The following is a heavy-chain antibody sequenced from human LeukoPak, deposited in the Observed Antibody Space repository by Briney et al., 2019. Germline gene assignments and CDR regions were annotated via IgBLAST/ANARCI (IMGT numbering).Heavy chain of an antibody. CDR3: AKTPKTGSFDY. Sequence: GGSLRLSCAASGFTFSKYSMNWVRQAPGKGLEWVSCISSSGSDIYYADSVKGRFTVSRDNGNNLLYLQMNSLRAEDTAVYYCAKTPKTGSFDYWGQGTLVTVSS. V-gene: IGHV3-21*01. D-gene: IGHD7-27*01. CDR2: ISSSGSDI. CDR1: GFTFSKYS. J-gene: IGHJ4*02.